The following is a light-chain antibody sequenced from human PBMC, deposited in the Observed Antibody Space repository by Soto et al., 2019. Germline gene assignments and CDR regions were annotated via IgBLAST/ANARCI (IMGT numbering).Light chain of an antibody. CDR2: AAS. Sequence: AIRMTQSPSSLSASTGDRVTITCRASQGISSYLAWYQQKPGKAPKLLIYAASTLQSGVPSRFSGSGSGTDFTLTISCLQSEDFATYYCQQYYRSYTFGQGTRLEIK. CDR1: QGISSY. CDR3: QQYYRSYT. J-gene: IGKJ5*01. V-gene: IGKV1-8*01.